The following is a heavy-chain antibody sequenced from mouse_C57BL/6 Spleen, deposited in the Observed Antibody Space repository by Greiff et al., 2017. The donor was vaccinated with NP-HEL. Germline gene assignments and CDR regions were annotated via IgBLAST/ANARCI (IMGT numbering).Heavy chain of an antibody. CDR1: GYTFTSYT. V-gene: IGHV1-4*01. CDR2: INPSSGYT. Sequence: VKLMESGAELVRPGASVKMSCKASGYTFTSYTMHWVKQRPGQGLEWIGYINPSSGYTKYNQKFKDKATLTADKSSSTAYMQLSSLTSEDSAVYYCAREGMYGSSPFAYWGQGTLVTVSA. D-gene: IGHD1-1*01. J-gene: IGHJ3*01. CDR3: AREGMYGSSPFAY.